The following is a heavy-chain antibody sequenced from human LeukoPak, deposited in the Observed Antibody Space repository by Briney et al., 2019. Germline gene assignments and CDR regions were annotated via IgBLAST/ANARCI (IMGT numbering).Heavy chain of an antibody. CDR3: AREPVIIAAAGMVDDAFDI. CDR1: GYTFTGYY. CDR2: INPNSGGT. V-gene: IGHV1-2*02. J-gene: IGHJ3*02. Sequence: GASVKVSCKASGYTFTGYYMHWVRQAPGQGLEWMGWINPNSGGTNYAQKFQGRVTMTRDTSISTAYMELSSLRSEDTAVYYCAREPVIIAAAGMVDDAFDIWGQGTMVTVSS. D-gene: IGHD6-13*01.